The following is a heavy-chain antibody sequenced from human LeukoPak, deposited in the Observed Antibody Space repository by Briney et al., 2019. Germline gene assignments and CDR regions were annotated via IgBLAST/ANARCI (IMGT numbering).Heavy chain of an antibody. D-gene: IGHD1-26*01. CDR1: GITFSNAW. J-gene: IGHJ4*02. V-gene: IGHV3-15*01. Sequence: PGGSLRLSCAASGITFSNAWMSWVRQAPGKGLEWVGRIKSKTDGGTTDYAAPVKGRFNISRDDSKNTPYLQMNSLKTEDTAVYYCTTYNGNYYFSDYWGQGTLVTVSS. CDR2: IKSKTDGGTT. CDR3: TTYNGNYYFSDY.